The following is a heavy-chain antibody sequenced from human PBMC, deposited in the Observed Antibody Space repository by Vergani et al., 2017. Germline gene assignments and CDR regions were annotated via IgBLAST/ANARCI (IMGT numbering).Heavy chain of an antibody. CDR1: GYTFTGYY. CDR3: AREQWLPIDYFDC. J-gene: IGHJ4*02. D-gene: IGHD6-19*01. Sequence: QVQLLQSGAEVKKPGASVKVSCKASGYTFTGYYMHWVRQAPGQGLEWMGWINPNSGGTNYAQKFQGRVTMTRDTSISTAYMELRSLRSDDTAVYYCAREQWLPIDYFDCWSQGTLVTVSS. V-gene: IGHV1-2*02. CDR2: INPNSGGT.